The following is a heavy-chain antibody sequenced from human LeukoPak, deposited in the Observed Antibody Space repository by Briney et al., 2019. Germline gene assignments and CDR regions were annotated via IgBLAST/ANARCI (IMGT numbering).Heavy chain of an antibody. Sequence: SETLSLTCTVSGGSISSGDYYWGWIRQPPGKGLEWIGYIYYSGSTYYNPSLKSRVTISVDTSKNQFSLKLSSVTAADTAVYYCARVGSGGTLYYYYYMDVWGKGTTVTVSS. D-gene: IGHD1-14*01. V-gene: IGHV4-30-4*08. CDR2: IYYSGST. J-gene: IGHJ6*03. CDR1: GGSISSGDYY. CDR3: ARVGSGGTLYYYYYMDV.